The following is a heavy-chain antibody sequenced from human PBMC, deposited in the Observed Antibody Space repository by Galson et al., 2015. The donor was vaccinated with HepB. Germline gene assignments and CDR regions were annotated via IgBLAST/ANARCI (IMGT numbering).Heavy chain of an antibody. CDR2: ISYDGSNK. D-gene: IGHD3-22*01. V-gene: IGHV3-30*18. CDR1: GFTFSNYG. CDR3: AKDGGYSSGYYYLGLTFDY. J-gene: IGHJ4*02. Sequence: SLRLSCAASGFTFSNYGMHWVRQAPGKGLEWVAVISYDGSNKYYADSVKGRFTISRDNSKNTLYLQMNSLRAEDTAVYYCAKDGGYSSGYYYLGLTFDYWGQGTLVTVSS.